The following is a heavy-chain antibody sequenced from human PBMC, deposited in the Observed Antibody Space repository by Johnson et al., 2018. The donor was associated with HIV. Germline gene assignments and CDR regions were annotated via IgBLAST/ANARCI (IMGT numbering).Heavy chain of an antibody. CDR3: AKGVASTTVAAFDI. CDR1: GFTFSSYD. D-gene: IGHD4-17*01. V-gene: IGHV3-13*01. CDR2: IGTAGDT. Sequence: VQLVESGGGLVQPGGSLRLSCAASGFTFSSYDMHWVRQATGKGLEWVSAIGTAGDTYYPGSVKGRFTISRENAKNSLYLQMNSLRAGDTAVYYCAKGVASTTVAAFDIWGPGTMVTVSS. J-gene: IGHJ3*02.